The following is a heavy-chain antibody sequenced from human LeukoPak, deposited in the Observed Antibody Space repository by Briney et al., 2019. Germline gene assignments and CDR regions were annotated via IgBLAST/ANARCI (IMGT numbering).Heavy chain of an antibody. D-gene: IGHD5-18*01. CDR2: IYSGGST. CDR1: GFTFSSYS. CDR3: ARGSGYSYEKYYYYGMDV. V-gene: IGHV3-66*01. J-gene: IGHJ6*02. Sequence: PGGSLRLSCAASGFTFSSYSMNWVRQAPGKGLEWVSVIYSGGSTYYADSVKGRFTISRDNSKNTLYLQMNSLRAEDTAVYYCARGSGYSYEKYYYYGMDVWGQGTTVTVSS.